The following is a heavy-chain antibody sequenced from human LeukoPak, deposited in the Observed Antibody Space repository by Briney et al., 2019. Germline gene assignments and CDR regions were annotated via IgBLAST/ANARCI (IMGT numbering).Heavy chain of an antibody. CDR3: ARWVDSYGYDETFDY. D-gene: IGHD5-18*01. Sequence: GASVKVSCKASGGTFSSYAISWVRQAPGQGLEWMGGIIPIFGTANYAQKFQGRVTITADESTSTAYMELSSLRSEDTAVYYCARWVDSYGYDETFDYWGQGTLVTVSS. CDR1: GGTFSSYA. CDR2: IIPIFGTA. V-gene: IGHV1-69*13. J-gene: IGHJ4*02.